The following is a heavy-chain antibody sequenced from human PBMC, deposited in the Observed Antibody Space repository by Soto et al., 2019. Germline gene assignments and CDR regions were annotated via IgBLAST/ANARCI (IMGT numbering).Heavy chain of an antibody. CDR1: GYSFTSYW. D-gene: IGHD2-15*01. Sequence: PGESLKISCKGSGYSFTSYWISWVRQMPGKGLEWMGRIDSSDSYTNYSPSFQGHVTISADKSISTAYLQWSSLKASDTAMYYCARATSAGVVVADYYYYGMDVWGQGTTVTVSS. CDR2: IDSSDSYT. CDR3: ARATSAGVVVADYYYYGMDV. V-gene: IGHV5-10-1*01. J-gene: IGHJ6*02.